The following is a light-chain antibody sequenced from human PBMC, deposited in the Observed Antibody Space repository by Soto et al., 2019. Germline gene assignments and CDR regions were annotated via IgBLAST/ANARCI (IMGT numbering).Light chain of an antibody. V-gene: IGKV3-20*01. Sequence: EIVMTQSPATLSVSPGERATLSCRASQSVSSNLAWYQQKPGQAPRLLIYDASGRATGIPDRFSGSGSGTDFTLTISRLEPEDFAVYYCQQYGSTPRTFGQGTKVEIK. CDR1: QSVSSN. CDR3: QQYGSTPRT. J-gene: IGKJ1*01. CDR2: DAS.